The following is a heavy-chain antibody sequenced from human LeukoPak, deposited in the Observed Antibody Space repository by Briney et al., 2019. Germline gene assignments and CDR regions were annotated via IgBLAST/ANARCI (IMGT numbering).Heavy chain of an antibody. Sequence: PSETLSLTCTVSGGSISSYYWSWIRQPPGKGLEWIGYIYYSGSTNYNPSLKSRVTISVDTSKNQFSLKLSSVTAADTAVYYCARGWKDYGGNEYFDYWGQGTLVTVSS. CDR2: IYYSGST. V-gene: IGHV4-59*01. J-gene: IGHJ4*02. CDR3: ARGWKDYGGNEYFDY. D-gene: IGHD4-23*01. CDR1: GGSISSYY.